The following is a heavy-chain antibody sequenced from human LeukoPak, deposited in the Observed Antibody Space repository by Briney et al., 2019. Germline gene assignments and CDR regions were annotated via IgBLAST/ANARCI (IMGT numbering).Heavy chain of an antibody. D-gene: IGHD4-17*01. J-gene: IGHJ4*02. V-gene: IGHV4-31*03. Sequence: PSETLSLTCTVSGGSISSGGYYWSWIRQHPGKGLEWIGYIYYSGSTYYNPSLKSRVTISVDTSKNQFSLKLSSVTAADTAVYYCARESGAYGDYTFDYWGQGTVVTVSS. CDR2: IYYSGST. CDR1: GGSISSGGYY. CDR3: ARESGAYGDYTFDY.